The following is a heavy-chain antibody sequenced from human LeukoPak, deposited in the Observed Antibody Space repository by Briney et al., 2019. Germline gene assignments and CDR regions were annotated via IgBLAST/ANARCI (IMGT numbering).Heavy chain of an antibody. V-gene: IGHV4-4*02. CDR2: VNLQGST. CDR1: GGSISNTNW. CDR3: AREGGPYRPLDY. J-gene: IGHJ4*02. Sequence: SGTLSLACGVSGGSISNTNWWTWFRQPPGKGLEWIGEVNLQGSTNYNPSLKSRVAISVGKSENHISLKLTSVTAADTAVYYCAREGGPYRPLDYSGQGTLVTVAS.